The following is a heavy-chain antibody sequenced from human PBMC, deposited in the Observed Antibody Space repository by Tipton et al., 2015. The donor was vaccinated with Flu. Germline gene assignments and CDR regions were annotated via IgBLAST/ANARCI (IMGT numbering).Heavy chain of an antibody. V-gene: IGHV4-39*07. CDR3: ARLRANYYDSSGYSDY. CDR1: GGSISSSSYY. CDR2: IYYSGST. J-gene: IGHJ4*02. Sequence: TLSLTCTVSGGSISSSSYYWGWIRQPPGKGLEWIGSIYYSGSTYYNPSLKSRVTISVDTSKNQFSLKLSSVTAADTAVYYCARLRANYYDSSGYSDYWGQGTLGTVSS. D-gene: IGHD3-22*01.